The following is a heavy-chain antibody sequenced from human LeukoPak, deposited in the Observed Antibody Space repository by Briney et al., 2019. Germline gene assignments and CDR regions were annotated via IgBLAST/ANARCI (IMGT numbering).Heavy chain of an antibody. CDR1: GYTFTSYY. D-gene: IGHD2-15*01. CDR3: ATQPGYCSRGRCYSYYYGMDA. V-gene: IGHV1-46*01. J-gene: IGHJ6*01. Sequence: ASVKVSCKASGYTFTSYYMHWVRQAPGQGLEWMGIINPSGGSTSYAQKFQGRVTMTRDTSTSTVYMELSSLRSEDKAVYYCATQPGYCSRGRCYSYYYGMDAWGQGTPVTVSP. CDR2: INPSGGST.